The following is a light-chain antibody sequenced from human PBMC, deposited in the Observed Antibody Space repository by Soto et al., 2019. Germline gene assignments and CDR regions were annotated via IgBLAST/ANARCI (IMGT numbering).Light chain of an antibody. Sequence: EIMLTQSPGTLSLSPGERATLSCRASQSVSSSYLGWYQQKPGQAPRLLIYGASSRATGIPARFSGSGSGTDFTLTISSLEPEDIAVYYCQQRSNWRVTFGGGTKVDIK. CDR3: QQRSNWRVT. CDR1: QSVSSSY. V-gene: IGKV3D-20*02. CDR2: GAS. J-gene: IGKJ4*01.